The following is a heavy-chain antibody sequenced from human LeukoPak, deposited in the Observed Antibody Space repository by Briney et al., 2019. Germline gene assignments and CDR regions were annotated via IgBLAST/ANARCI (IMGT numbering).Heavy chain of an antibody. J-gene: IGHJ4*02. V-gene: IGHV1-2*02. CDR2: INPNSGGT. CDR3: ARGSVARVTIPYFDY. D-gene: IGHD4-17*01. Sequence: ASVKVSCKASGYTFTGYYMHWVRQAPGQGLEWMGWINPNSGGTNYAQKFQGRVTMTRDTSISTAYMELSRLRSDDTAVYYCARGSVARVTIPYFDYWGQGTLVTVSS. CDR1: GYTFTGYY.